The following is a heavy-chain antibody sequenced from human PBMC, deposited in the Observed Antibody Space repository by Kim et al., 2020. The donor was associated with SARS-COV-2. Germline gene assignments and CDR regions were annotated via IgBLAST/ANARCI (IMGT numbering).Heavy chain of an antibody. CDR1: GFTFSSYG. CDR3: ARPHYDFWSGSLDY. J-gene: IGHJ4*02. Sequence: GGSLRLSCAASGFTFSSYGMHWVRQAPGKGLEWVAVIWYDGSNKYYADSVKGRFTISRDNSKNTLYLQKNSLRAEDTAVYYCARPHYDFWSGSLDYWGQGTLVTVSS. CDR2: IWYDGSNK. V-gene: IGHV3-33*01. D-gene: IGHD3-3*01.